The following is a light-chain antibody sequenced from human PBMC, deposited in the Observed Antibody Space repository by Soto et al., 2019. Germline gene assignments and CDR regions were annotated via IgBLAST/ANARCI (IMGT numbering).Light chain of an antibody. J-gene: IGKJ2*01. Sequence: EIVLTQSPATLSLSPGERATLSCRASQSVGTYLAWYQYNPGQAPRLLIYDASNRATGIPARFSGSGSGTDFTLTISSPEPEDFAVYYCQQRYNWPNTFGQGTKLEIK. CDR2: DAS. CDR1: QSVGTY. CDR3: QQRYNWPNT. V-gene: IGKV3-11*01.